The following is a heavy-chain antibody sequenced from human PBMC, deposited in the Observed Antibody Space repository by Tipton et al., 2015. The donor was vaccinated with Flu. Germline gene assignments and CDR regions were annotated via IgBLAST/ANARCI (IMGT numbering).Heavy chain of an antibody. J-gene: IGHJ4*02. CDR2: ISYSGIT. CDR3: ARGLGSFDFWSGSDY. Sequence: TLSLTCTVSGVSISSYYWSWIRQPAGKGPEWIGYISYSGITNYNPSLTSRVTISVDTSKNQFSLHLISVTAADTAVYYCARGLGSFDFWSGSDYWGQGTLVTVSS. V-gene: IGHV4-59*01. D-gene: IGHD3-3*01. CDR1: GVSISSYY.